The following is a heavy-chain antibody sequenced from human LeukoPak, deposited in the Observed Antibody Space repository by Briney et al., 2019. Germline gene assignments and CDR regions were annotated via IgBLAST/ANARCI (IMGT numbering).Heavy chain of an antibody. CDR3: ASRGRLSGREY. Sequence: SQTLSLTCNVSGGLISSGGYYWRWIRQHPGKGLEWIGDIYYRGSTYYNPSLKSRITITVDTSKNQFSLKLTSVTAADTAVYYCASRGRLSGREYWGQGTLVTVSS. CDR2: IYYRGST. CDR1: GGLISSGGYY. J-gene: IGHJ4*02. D-gene: IGHD3-10*01. V-gene: IGHV4-31*03.